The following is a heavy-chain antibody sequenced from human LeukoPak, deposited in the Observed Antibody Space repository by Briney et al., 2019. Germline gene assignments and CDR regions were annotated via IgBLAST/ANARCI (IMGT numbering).Heavy chain of an antibody. CDR2: IKEDGSEK. D-gene: IGHD5/OR15-5a*01. V-gene: IGHV3-7*04. J-gene: IGHJ4*02. CDR3: ARDSQHLNFDY. Sequence: GGSLRLSCAASGFTFSNYWVNWVPQAPGKGLEGVGNIKEDGSEKFYVACVNGRFIISRDNDKNSLYLQMNSLRAEDTAVYYCARDSQHLNFDYWGQGTLVTVSS. CDR1: GFTFSNYW.